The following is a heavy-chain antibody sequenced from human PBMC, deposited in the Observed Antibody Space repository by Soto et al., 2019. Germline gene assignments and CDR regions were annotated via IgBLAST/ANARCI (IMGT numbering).Heavy chain of an antibody. CDR3: ASYVVVVPAASAYYYYYGMDV. D-gene: IGHD2-2*01. J-gene: IGHJ6*02. CDR1: GGTFSSYT. V-gene: IGHV1-69*02. CDR2: IIPILGIA. Sequence: SVKVSCKASGGTFSSYTISWVRQAPGQGLEWMGRIIPILGIANYAQKFQGRVTITADKSTSTAYMELSSLRSEDTAVYYCASYVVVVPAASAYYYYYGMDVWGQGTTVTVSS.